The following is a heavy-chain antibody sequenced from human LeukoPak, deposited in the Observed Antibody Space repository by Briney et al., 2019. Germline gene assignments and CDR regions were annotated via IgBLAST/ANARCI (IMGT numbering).Heavy chain of an antibody. V-gene: IGHV3-11*01. CDR1: GFTFSDYY. Sequence: GGSLRLSCAASGFTFSDYYMNWVRQAPGKGLEWVSYISGSGTTIDYADSVKGRFTISRDNAKNSLYLQMNSLRAEDTAVYYCARDMELRYFDWLPSEGCFDYWGQGTVVTVSS. CDR3: ARDMELRYFDWLPSEGCFDY. CDR2: ISGSGTTI. J-gene: IGHJ4*02. D-gene: IGHD3-9*01.